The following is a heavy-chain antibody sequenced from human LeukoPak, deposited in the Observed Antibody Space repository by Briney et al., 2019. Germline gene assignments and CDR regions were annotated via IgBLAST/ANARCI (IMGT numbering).Heavy chain of an antibody. Sequence: PGRSLRLSCAASGFTFSNYGMHWVRQAPGKGLEWVAVIWYDGSIKYYADSVKGRFTISRDNSENTLYLQMNSLRAEDTAVYYCASPKYTSGPFNYWGQGTLVTVSS. CDR3: ASPKYTSGPFNY. CDR1: GFTFSNYG. D-gene: IGHD6-19*01. J-gene: IGHJ4*02. V-gene: IGHV3-33*01. CDR2: IWYDGSIK.